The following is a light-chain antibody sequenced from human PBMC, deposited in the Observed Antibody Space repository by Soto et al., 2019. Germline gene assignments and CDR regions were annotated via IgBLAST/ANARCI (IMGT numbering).Light chain of an antibody. J-gene: IGLJ3*02. V-gene: IGLV2-8*01. CDR3: LSYAGSNNL. CDR1: SSDVGDYNY. CDR2: EVS. Sequence: QSALTQPPSASGSPGQSVTISCTGTSSDVGDYNYVSWYQQHPGKAPKLMIYEVSKRPSGVPDRFSGSKSGNTASLTVSGLQAGDEADYYCLSYAGSNNLFGGGTKLTVL.